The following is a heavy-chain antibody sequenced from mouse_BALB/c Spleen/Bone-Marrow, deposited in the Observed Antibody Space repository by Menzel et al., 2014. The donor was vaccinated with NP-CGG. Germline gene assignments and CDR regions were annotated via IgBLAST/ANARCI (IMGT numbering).Heavy chain of an antibody. J-gene: IGHJ4*01. D-gene: IGHD1-1*01. CDR1: GFTFSSYG. Sequence: DVQLVESGGGLVQPGGSLKLSCAASGFTFSSYGMSWVRPTPDKRLELVATINSNGGSTYYPDSVKGRFTISRDNAKNTLYLQMSSLKSEDTAMYYCARDYYGSSYAMDYWGQGTSVTVSS. CDR3: ARDYYGSSYAMDY. V-gene: IGHV5-6-3*01. CDR2: INSNGGST.